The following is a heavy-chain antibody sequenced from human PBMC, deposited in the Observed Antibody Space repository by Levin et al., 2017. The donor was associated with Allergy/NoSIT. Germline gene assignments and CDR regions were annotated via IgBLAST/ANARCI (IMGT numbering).Heavy chain of an antibody. V-gene: IGHV3-66*01. CDR1: GFTVSSNY. CDR3: TRDGRSSDNIRENYRPGAFDI. Sequence: GGSLRLSCVASGFTVSSNYMSWVRQAPGKGLEWVSVIYRNDYTYYADSVKGRFTISRDKYKNTLDLQMNSLRVEDTAVYFCTRDGRSSDNIRENYRPGAFDIWGQGTTVTVST. J-gene: IGHJ3*02. CDR2: IYRNDYT. D-gene: IGHD3-16*02.